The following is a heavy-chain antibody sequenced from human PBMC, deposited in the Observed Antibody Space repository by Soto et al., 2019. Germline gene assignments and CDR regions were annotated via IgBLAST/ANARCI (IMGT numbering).Heavy chain of an antibody. CDR1: GFTFSSYW. D-gene: IGHD4-17*01. J-gene: IGHJ6*02. CDR2: INSDGSST. CDR3: ARDSSTVETGMDV. V-gene: IGHV3-74*01. Sequence: GGSLRLSCAASGFTFSSYWMHWVRQAPGEGLVWVSRINSDGSSTSYADSVKGRFTISRDNAKNTLYLQMNSLRAEDTAVYYCARDSSTVETGMDVWGQGTTVTVSS.